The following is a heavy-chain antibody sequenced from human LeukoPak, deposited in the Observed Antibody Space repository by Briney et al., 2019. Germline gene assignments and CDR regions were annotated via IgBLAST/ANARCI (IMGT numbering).Heavy chain of an antibody. J-gene: IGHJ4*02. CDR2: INAGNGNT. CDR3: AVGGVDYYFDY. D-gene: IGHD3-10*01. V-gene: IGHV1-3*01. CDR1: GYTFTSYA. Sequence: GASVKVSCKASGYTFTSYAMHWVRQAPGQRLEWMGWINAGNGNTKYSQKFQGRVTITRNTSASTAYMELSSLRSEDTAVYYCAVGGVDYYFDYWGQGTRVTVSS.